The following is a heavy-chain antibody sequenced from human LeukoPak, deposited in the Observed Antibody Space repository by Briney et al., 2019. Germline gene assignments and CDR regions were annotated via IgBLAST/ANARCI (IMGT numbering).Heavy chain of an antibody. CDR3: AKDEMAMIRYNWFDP. D-gene: IGHD5-24*01. CDR2: ISGSGGST. J-gene: IGHJ5*02. CDR1: GFTFSGYA. Sequence: GGSLRLSCEASGFTFSGYAMSWVRQAPGKGLEWVSAISGSGGSTYHADSVKGRFTISRDNSKNTLYLQMHSLRAEDTAVYYCAKDEMAMIRYNWFDPWGQGTLVIVSS. V-gene: IGHV3-23*01.